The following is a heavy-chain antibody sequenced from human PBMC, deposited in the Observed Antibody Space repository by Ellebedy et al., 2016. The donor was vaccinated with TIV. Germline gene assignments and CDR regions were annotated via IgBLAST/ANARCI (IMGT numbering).Heavy chain of an antibody. Sequence: GESLKISCKGSGYSFTSYWIGWVRQMPGKGLEWMGIIYPGDSDTRYSPSFQGQVTISADKSISTAYLQWSSLKASDTAMYYCARQVVYGQWLAGGNWFDPWGQGTLVTVSS. V-gene: IGHV5-51*01. J-gene: IGHJ5*02. D-gene: IGHD6-19*01. CDR3: ARQVVYGQWLAGGNWFDP. CDR2: IYPGDSDT. CDR1: GYSFTSYW.